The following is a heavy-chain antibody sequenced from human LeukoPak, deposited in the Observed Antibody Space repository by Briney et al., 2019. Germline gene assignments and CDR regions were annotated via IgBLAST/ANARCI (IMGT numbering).Heavy chain of an antibody. D-gene: IGHD3-10*01. CDR3: ARGLWGSGSYYDVVWFDP. Sequence: ASVKVSCKASGYTFTSYDINWVRQATGQGLEWRGWMNPNSGNTGYAQKFQGRGTITRNTSISTAYTELSSLRSEDTAVYYCARGLWGSGSYYDVVWFDPWGQGTLVTVSS. J-gene: IGHJ5*02. CDR2: MNPNSGNT. V-gene: IGHV1-8*03. CDR1: GYTFTSYD.